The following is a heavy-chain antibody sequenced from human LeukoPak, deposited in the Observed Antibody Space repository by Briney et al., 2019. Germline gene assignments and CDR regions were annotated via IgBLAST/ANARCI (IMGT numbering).Heavy chain of an antibody. CDR2: INPNSGGT. V-gene: IGHV1-2*06. J-gene: IGHJ5*02. Sequence: ASVKVSCKASGYTFTGYYMHWVRQAPGQGLEWMGRINPNSGGTNYAQKFQGRVTMTRDTSISTAYMELSRLRSDDTAVYYCASRRTFRQIAAAATNWFDPWGQGTLVTVSS. CDR1: GYTFTGYY. CDR3: ASRRTFRQIAAAATNWFDP. D-gene: IGHD6-13*01.